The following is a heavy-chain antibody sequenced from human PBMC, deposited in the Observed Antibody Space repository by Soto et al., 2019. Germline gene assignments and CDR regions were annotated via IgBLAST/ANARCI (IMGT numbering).Heavy chain of an antibody. CDR2: IIPIFGTA. Sequence: SVKVSCKASGGTFSSYAISWVRQAPGQGLEWMGGIIPIFGTANYAQKFQGRVTITADESTSTAYMELSSLRSEDTAVYYCARDPHYYDSSMGMDVWGQGTTVTVSS. D-gene: IGHD3-22*01. J-gene: IGHJ6*02. V-gene: IGHV1-69*13. CDR1: GGTFSSYA. CDR3: ARDPHYYDSSMGMDV.